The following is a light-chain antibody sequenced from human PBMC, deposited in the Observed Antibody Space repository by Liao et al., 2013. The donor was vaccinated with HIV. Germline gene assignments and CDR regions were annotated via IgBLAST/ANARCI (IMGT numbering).Light chain of an antibody. CDR1: NIQSKA. Sequence: SYELTQPPSVSVAPGKTARITCVGNNIQSKAVHWYQQKPGQAPVLVISYDSDRPSGIPERFSGSNSGNTATLTLSRVEAGDEADYYCQVWERSGDHWVFGGGTKLTVL. J-gene: IGLJ3*02. CDR3: QVWERSGDHWV. CDR2: YDS. V-gene: IGLV3-21*01.